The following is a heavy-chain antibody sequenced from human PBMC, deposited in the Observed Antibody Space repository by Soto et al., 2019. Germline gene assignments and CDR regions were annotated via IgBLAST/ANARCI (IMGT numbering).Heavy chain of an antibody. J-gene: IGHJ4*02. CDR1: GGSFSGYY. V-gene: IGHV4-34*01. CDR2: INHSGST. CDR3: ARVDTAMVIDY. D-gene: IGHD5-18*01. Sequence: QVQLQQWGAGLLKPSETLSLTCAVFGGSFSGYYWSWIRQPPGKGLERIGEINHSGSTNYNPSLKSRVTISVDTSKNQFSLKLSSVTAADTAVYYCARVDTAMVIDYWGQGTLVTVSS.